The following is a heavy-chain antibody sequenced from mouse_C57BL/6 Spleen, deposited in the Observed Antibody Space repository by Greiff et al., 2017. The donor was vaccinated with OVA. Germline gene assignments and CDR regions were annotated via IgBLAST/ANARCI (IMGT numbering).Heavy chain of an antibody. CDR3: ARDYGSSYEFAY. CDR2: IDPSDSDT. Sequence: QVQLQQPGAELVRPGSSVKLSCKASGYTFTSYWMHWVKQRPIQGLEWIGNIDPSDSDTHYNQKFKDKATLTVDKSSSTAYMQLSSLTSEDSAVYYCARDYGSSYEFAYWGQGTLVTVSA. CDR1: GYTFTSYW. D-gene: IGHD1-1*01. V-gene: IGHV1-52*01. J-gene: IGHJ3*01.